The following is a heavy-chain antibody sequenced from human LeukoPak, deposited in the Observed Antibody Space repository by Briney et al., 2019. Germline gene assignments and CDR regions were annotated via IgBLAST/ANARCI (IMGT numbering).Heavy chain of an antibody. D-gene: IGHD6-19*01. Sequence: GGSLRLSCAASGIVFSNTAMNWARQSPGRGLEWVSAISGGGERAFYADSVKGRFTISRDNSKNMLYLQMNSLRADDTAIYYCAKDGGQYSSGPVFDPRGQGAPVTVSS. CDR3: AKDGGQYSSGPVFDP. CDR2: ISGGGERA. J-gene: IGHJ5*02. V-gene: IGHV3-23*01. CDR1: GIVFSNTA.